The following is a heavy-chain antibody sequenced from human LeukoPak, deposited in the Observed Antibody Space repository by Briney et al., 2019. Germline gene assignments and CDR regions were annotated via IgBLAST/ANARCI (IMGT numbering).Heavy chain of an antibody. Sequence: GSLRPSFPGPGFRFSSHWRHWVRQVPGKGLEWVARINGDGIAINYADSVKGRFTISRDNAKNTVYLQMNSLRVEDTAVFYCARGGSPFYWGRGTPVTVSS. CDR2: INGDGIAI. CDR1: GFRFSSHW. V-gene: IGHV3-74*01. J-gene: IGHJ4*02. CDR3: ARGGSPFY. D-gene: IGHD3-10*01.